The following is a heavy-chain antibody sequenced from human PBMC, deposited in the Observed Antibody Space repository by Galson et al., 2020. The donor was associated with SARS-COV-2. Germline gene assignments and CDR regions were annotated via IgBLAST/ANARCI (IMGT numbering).Heavy chain of an antibody. V-gene: IGHV3-11*01. CDR3: ARVGSGYDYPFDF. J-gene: IGHJ4*02. CDR2: ISETASVK. CDR1: GFTFGDFY. Sequence: GESLKISCEASGFTFGDFYMSWIRQAPGKALEWVSSISETASVKEYTDSVKGRFTISRDNAKNSLSLQMNSLRGDDTAIYYCARVGSGYDYPFDFWGQGILVTVSS. D-gene: IGHD5-12*01.